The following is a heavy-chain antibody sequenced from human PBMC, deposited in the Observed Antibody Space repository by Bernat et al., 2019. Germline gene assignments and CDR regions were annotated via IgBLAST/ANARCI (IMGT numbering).Heavy chain of an antibody. CDR2: ISYDGSNK. Sequence: QVQLVESGGGVAQPGRSLRLSCAASGFTFSSYGMHWVRQAPGKGLEWAAIISYDGSNKYYADSVKGRFTISRDNSKNTLYLQMNSLRAEDTAVYYCAKVRGNSVRYYSYYYGMDVWGQGTTVTVSS. V-gene: IGHV3-30*18. CDR1: GFTFSSYG. CDR3: AKVRGNSVRYYSYYYGMDV. J-gene: IGHJ6*02. D-gene: IGHD4-23*01.